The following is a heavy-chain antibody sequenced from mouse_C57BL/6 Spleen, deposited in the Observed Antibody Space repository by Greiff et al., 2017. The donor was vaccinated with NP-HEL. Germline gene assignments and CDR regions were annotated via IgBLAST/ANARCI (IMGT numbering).Heavy chain of an antibody. V-gene: IGHV5-17*01. CDR2: ISSGSSTI. CDR1: GFTFSDYG. J-gene: IGHJ4*01. CDR3: ARSYGRYAMDY. Sequence: DVMLVESGGGLVKPGGSLKLSCAASGFTFSDYGMHWVRQAPEKGLEWVAYISSGSSTIYYADTVKGRFTISRDNAKNTLFLQMTSLRSEDTAMYYCARSYGRYAMDYWGQGTSVTVSS. D-gene: IGHD1-2*01.